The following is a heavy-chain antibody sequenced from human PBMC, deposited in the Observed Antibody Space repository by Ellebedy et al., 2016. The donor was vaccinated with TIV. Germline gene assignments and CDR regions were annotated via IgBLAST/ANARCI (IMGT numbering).Heavy chain of an antibody. CDR2: IYPGDSDT. CDR3: ARGNIKFYCSSTSCPFDY. Sequence: GGSLRLXXKGSGYSFTSYWIGWVRQMPGKGLEWMGIIYPGDSDTRYSPSFQGQVTISADKSISTAYLQWSSLKASDTAMYYCARGNIKFYCSSTSCPFDYWGQGTLVTVSS. CDR1: GYSFTSYW. D-gene: IGHD2-2*01. J-gene: IGHJ4*02. V-gene: IGHV5-51*01.